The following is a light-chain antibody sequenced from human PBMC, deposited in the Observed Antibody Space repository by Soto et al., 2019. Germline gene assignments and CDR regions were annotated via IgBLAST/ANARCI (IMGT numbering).Light chain of an antibody. Sequence: QSVLTQPASVSGSPGQSITISCTGTSSDVGGYNYVSWYQQHPGKAPKLIIYEVSNRPSGVSNRFSGSKSGNTASLTISGLQAEDEADYYCSSYTSSSIDYVFGTGTKVT. J-gene: IGLJ1*01. CDR1: SSDVGGYNY. V-gene: IGLV2-14*01. CDR3: SSYTSSSIDYV. CDR2: EVS.